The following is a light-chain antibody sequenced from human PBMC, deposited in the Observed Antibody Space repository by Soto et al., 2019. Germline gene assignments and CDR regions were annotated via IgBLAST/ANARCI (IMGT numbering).Light chain of an antibody. CDR1: QSVSTK. Sequence: EIVMRESPVTLSVSPGERATLSCRASQSVSTKLAWYQQKPGQAPRLLIYGATTRATDIPARFSGSGSGTEFILTISSLQSEDFAVYFCQQYYDWPPEVTFGPGTKVDIK. V-gene: IGKV3-15*01. CDR2: GAT. CDR3: QQYYDWPPEVT. J-gene: IGKJ3*01.